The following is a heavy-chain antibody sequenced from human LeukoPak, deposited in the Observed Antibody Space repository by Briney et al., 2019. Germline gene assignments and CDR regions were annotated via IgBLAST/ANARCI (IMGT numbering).Heavy chain of an antibody. CDR1: GFTFSSYS. V-gene: IGHV3-21*01. J-gene: IGHJ4*02. CDR3: ARAGGSTVSHSDY. D-gene: IGHD4-17*01. CDR2: ISSSTSYI. Sequence: GGPLRLSCAASGFTFSSYSMNWIRQAPGKGLECVSSISSSTSYIYYADSVKGRFTISKDNDKNSLYLQMNSLRAEDTAVYYCARAGGSTVSHSDYWGQGTLVTGSS.